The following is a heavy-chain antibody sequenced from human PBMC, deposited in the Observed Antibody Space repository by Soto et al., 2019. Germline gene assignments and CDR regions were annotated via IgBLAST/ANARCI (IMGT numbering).Heavy chain of an antibody. D-gene: IGHD2-21*02. CDR1: GYSISSGYY. CDR3: ARVYCGGDCYSNWFDP. J-gene: IGHJ5*02. V-gene: IGHV4-38-2*02. CDR2: IYHSGST. Sequence: SETLSLTCTVSGYSISSGYYWGWIRQPPGKGLEWIGSIYHSGSTYYNPSLKSRVTISVDTSKNQFSLKLRSVTAADTAVYYCARVYCGGDCYSNWFDPWGQGTLVTVSS.